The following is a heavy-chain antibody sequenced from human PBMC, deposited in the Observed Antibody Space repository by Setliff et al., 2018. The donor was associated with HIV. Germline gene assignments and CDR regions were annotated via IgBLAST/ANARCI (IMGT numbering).Heavy chain of an antibody. J-gene: IGHJ3*02. D-gene: IGHD5-12*01. Sequence: GESLKISCKASGYSFTGYWIGWVRQMPGKGLEWMGIIYPSDSDTRYSPSFQGQVTISADKSITTAYLQWSSLKASDTAMYYCVRPKYSRIFYAFDIWGQGTMVTVSS. CDR1: GYSFTGYW. V-gene: IGHV5-51*01. CDR2: IYPSDSDT. CDR3: VRPKYSRIFYAFDI.